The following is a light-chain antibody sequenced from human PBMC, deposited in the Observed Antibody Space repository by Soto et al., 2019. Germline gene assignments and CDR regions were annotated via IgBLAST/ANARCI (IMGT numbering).Light chain of an antibody. CDR2: WAS. V-gene: IGKV4-1*01. CDR3: EQYSRPST. CDR1: QSVLYSSNNKNY. Sequence: DIVMTQSPDSLAVSLGERATINCKSSQSVLYSSNNKNYLAWYQQKPGQPPKLLIYWASTRASGVPDLYSGSRSATDFTLTISSLQAEDAEVQYCEQYSRPSTFGDGTNVEIK. J-gene: IGKJ1*01.